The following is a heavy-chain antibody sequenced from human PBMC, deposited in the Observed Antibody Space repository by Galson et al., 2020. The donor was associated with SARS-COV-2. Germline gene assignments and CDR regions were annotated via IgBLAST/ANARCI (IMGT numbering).Heavy chain of an antibody. CDR3: ARLHYGEYAPEAFDI. J-gene: IGHJ3*02. V-gene: IGHV4-30-2*01. D-gene: IGHD4-17*01. CDR2: ISHRGGT. Sequence: SQTLSLPCAVSGTSISSGSYSWNWIRQPPGKGLEWIGYISHRGGTYYNPSLKSRVTISGDRSKNQFSLRLSSVTAADTAVYYCARLHYGEYAPEAFDIWGPGTRVTVAS. CDR1: GTSISSGSYS.